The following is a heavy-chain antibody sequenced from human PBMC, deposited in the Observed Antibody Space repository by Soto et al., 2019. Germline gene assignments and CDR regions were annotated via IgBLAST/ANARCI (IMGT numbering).Heavy chain of an antibody. J-gene: IGHJ6*02. CDR1: GFTVSSNY. CDR3: ARDKVVVVPAAMKRGGYYYGMDV. V-gene: IGHV3-53*04. D-gene: IGHD2-2*01. CDR2: IYSGGST. Sequence: GGSLRLSCAASGFTVSSNYMSWVRQAPGKGLEWVSVIYSGGSTYYADSVKGRFTISRHNSKNTLYLQMNSLRAEDTAVYYCARDKVVVVPAAMKRGGYYYGMDVWGQGTTVTVSS.